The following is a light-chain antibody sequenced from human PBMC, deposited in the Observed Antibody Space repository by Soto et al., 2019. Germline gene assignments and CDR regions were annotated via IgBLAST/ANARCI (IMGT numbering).Light chain of an antibody. CDR2: ATS. Sequence: DIQMTQSPSSLYASVGDSVTITCRASQGISNYLAWYQQRPGKVPKLLIYATSTLQSGVPSRFSGSGSGTDFTLTISSLQPEDFATYYCQQSYSTPRTVGQGTKVDNK. CDR1: QGISNY. CDR3: QQSYSTPRT. J-gene: IGKJ1*01. V-gene: IGKV1-27*01.